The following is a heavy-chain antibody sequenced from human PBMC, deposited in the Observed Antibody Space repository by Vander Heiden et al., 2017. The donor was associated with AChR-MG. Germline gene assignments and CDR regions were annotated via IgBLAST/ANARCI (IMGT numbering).Heavy chain of an antibody. Sequence: QVQLVQSGAEVTRPGASVKVSCKASGYYFTSYDMHWVRQAPGQGLEWMGGINPIGGSTIYAQKFQGRVTMTRDTSTSTVYMELSNLRSEDTAVFYCARERYGSSTGELDYWGQGTLVIV. D-gene: IGHD6-6*01. CDR3: ARERYGSSTGELDY. J-gene: IGHJ4*02. CDR2: INPIGGST. V-gene: IGHV1-46*01. CDR1: GYYFTSYD.